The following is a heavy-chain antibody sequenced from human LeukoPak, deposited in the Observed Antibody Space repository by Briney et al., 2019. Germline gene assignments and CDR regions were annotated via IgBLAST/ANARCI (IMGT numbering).Heavy chain of an antibody. D-gene: IGHD2-15*01. V-gene: IGHV1-69*13. Sequence: SVKVSCKASGGTFSSYAISWVRQAPGQGLEWMGGIIPIFGTANYAQKFQGRVTITADESTSTAYMELSSLRSDDTAVYYCAREGSLHHSGDHYLSWSDPWGQGTLVTVSS. CDR2: IIPIFGTA. CDR1: GGTFSSYA. J-gene: IGHJ5*02. CDR3: AREGSLHHSGDHYLSWSDP.